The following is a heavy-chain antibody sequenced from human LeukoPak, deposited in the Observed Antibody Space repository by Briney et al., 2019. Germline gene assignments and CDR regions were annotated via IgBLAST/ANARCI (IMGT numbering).Heavy chain of an antibody. V-gene: IGHV1-69*06. D-gene: IGHD5-18*01. CDR3: ARLSRLGRGYYYFDY. J-gene: IGHJ4*02. CDR2: IIPIFGTA. CDR1: GYTFTSYG. Sequence: SVKVSCKASGYTFTSYGISWVRQAPGQGLEWMGWIIPIFGTANYAQKFQGRVTITADKSTSTAYMELSSLRSEDTAVYYCARLSRLGRGYYYFDYWGQGTLVTVSS.